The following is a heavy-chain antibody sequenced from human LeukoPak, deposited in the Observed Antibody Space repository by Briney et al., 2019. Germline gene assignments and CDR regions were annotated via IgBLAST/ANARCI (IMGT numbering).Heavy chain of an antibody. J-gene: IGHJ4*02. CDR1: GFTFSNYA. Sequence: GGSLRLSCAASGFTFSNYAMRWVRQAPGKGLEWVSGISGSGDSTYYADSVKGRFTISRDNSKNTLYLQMNSLRAEDTAVYYCASSPFDYYDSSGVDYWGQGTLVTVSS. CDR3: ASSPFDYYDSSGVDY. CDR2: ISGSGDST. D-gene: IGHD3-22*01. V-gene: IGHV3-23*01.